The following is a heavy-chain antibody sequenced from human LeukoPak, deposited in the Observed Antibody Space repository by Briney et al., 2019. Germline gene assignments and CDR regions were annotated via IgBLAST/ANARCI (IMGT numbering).Heavy chain of an antibody. V-gene: IGHV5-51*01. CDR2: IYPGDSDT. CDR3: ASAKGYCSSTSCPGDFDY. Sequence: GESLKISCKGSGYSFTSDWIGWVRQMPGKGLEWMGIIYPGDSDTRYSPSFQGQVTISADKSISTAYLQWSSLKASDTAMYYCASAKGYCSSTSCPGDFDYWGQGTLVTVSS. J-gene: IGHJ4*02. D-gene: IGHD2-2*01. CDR1: GYSFTSDW.